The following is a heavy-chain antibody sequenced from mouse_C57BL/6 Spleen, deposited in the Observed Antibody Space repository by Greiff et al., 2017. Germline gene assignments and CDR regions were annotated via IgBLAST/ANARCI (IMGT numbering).Heavy chain of an antibody. CDR2: ISNLAYSI. CDR3: ARLPMVTTGYYFDY. D-gene: IGHD2-2*01. CDR1: GFTFSDYG. J-gene: IGHJ2*01. Sequence: EVQLVESGGGLVQPGGSLKLSCAASGFTFSDYGMAWVRQAPRKGPEWVAFISNLAYSIYYADTVTGRFTISRENAKNTLYLEMSSLRSEDTAMYYCARLPMVTTGYYFDYWGQGTTLTVSS. V-gene: IGHV5-15*01.